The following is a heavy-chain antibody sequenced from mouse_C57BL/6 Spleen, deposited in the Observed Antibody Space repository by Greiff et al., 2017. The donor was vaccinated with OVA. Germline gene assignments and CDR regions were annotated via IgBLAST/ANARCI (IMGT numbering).Heavy chain of an antibody. Sequence: QVQLQQSGAELVRPGASVTLSCKASGYTFTDYEMHWVKQTPVHGLEWIGAIDPETGGTAYNQKFKGKAILTADKSSSTAYLELRSLTSEDSAVYDYTTEVEYYEAYFDDWGQGTTLTVSS. D-gene: IGHD1-1*01. CDR1: GYTFTDYE. V-gene: IGHV1-15*01. CDR2: IDPETGGT. CDR3: TTEVEYYEAYFDD. J-gene: IGHJ2*01.